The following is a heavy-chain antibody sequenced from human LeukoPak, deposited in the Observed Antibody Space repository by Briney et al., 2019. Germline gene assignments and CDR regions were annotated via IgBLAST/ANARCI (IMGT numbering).Heavy chain of an antibody. CDR1: GFTFSSYA. Sequence: PGGSLRLSCAASGFTFSSYAMSWARQAPGKGLEWVSGISNSGGTIYYADSVKGRFTISRDNSKNTLYLQMNSLRAEDTAVYSCAKETAGFCSGNNCYLDYWGQGTLVTVSS. D-gene: IGHD2-15*01. CDR2: ISNSGGTI. V-gene: IGHV3-23*01. J-gene: IGHJ4*02. CDR3: AKETAGFCSGNNCYLDY.